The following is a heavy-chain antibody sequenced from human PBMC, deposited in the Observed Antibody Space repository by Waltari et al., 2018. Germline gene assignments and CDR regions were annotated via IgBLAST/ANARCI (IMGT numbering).Heavy chain of an antibody. J-gene: IGHJ6*02. CDR1: GGSFSGYF. V-gene: IGHV4-34*01. Sequence: QVQLQQWGAGLLKPSDTLSLTCAVYGGSFSGYFWSWIRQPPGKGLEWLGEIKHSGSPNYNPSRKSRVTISVDTSKNQFSLKLSSVTAADTAVYYCARVLRYFDWFGLGMDVWGQGTTVTVSS. D-gene: IGHD3-9*01. CDR2: IKHSGSP. CDR3: ARVLRYFDWFGLGMDV.